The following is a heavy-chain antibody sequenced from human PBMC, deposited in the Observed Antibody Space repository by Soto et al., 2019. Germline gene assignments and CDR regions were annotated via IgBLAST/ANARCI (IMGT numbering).Heavy chain of an antibody. CDR3: ARGMTTVTTLDY. CDR1: GGSISSGGYS. J-gene: IGHJ4*02. Sequence: QLQLQESGSGLVKPSQTLSLTCAVSGGSISSGGYSWSWIRQPPGKGLEWIGYIYHGGSTYYNPSLKSRVXXXVXXSKNQFSLKLSSVTAADTAVYYCARGMTTVTTLDYWGQGTLVTVSS. CDR2: IYHGGST. D-gene: IGHD4-4*01. V-gene: IGHV4-30-2*01.